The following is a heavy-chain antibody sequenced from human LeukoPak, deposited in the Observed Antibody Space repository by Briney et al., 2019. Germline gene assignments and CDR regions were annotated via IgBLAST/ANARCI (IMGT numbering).Heavy chain of an antibody. CDR1: GGSFGGYY. CDR2: INHSGST. CDR3: ARRKARRSWFDP. Sequence: SETLSLTCAVYGGSFGGYYWSWIRQPPGKGLEWIGEINHSGSTNYNPSLKSRVTISVDTSKNQFSLKLSSVTAADTAVYYCARRKARRSWFDPWGQGTLVTVSS. V-gene: IGHV4-34*01. J-gene: IGHJ5*02.